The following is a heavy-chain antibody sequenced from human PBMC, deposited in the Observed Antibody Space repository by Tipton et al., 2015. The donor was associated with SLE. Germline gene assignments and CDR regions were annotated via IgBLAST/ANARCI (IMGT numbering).Heavy chain of an antibody. J-gene: IGHJ5*02. CDR3: ARAPYYYDSSGYYRFDP. CDR1: GGSISTFF. D-gene: IGHD3-22*01. Sequence: TLSLTCTVSGGSISTFFWSWIRQPPGKGLEWIGYIYSGSSYFNPSLRSRVSMSIDKSKNQFSLEVSSVTAADTAVYYCARAPYYYDSSGYYRFDPWGQGTLVTVSS. CDR2: IYSGSS. V-gene: IGHV4-59*01.